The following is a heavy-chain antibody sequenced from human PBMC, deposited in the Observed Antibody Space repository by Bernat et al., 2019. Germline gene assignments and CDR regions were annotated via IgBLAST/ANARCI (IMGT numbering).Heavy chain of an antibody. CDR1: GFTFSSYA. CDR3: ARGGGLNTRVRGDPLDY. D-gene: IGHD3-10*01. J-gene: IGHJ4*02. CDR2: ISYDGSNK. Sequence: QVQLVESGGGVVQPGRSLRLSCAASGFTFSSYAMHWVRQAPGKGLEWVAVISYDGSNKYYADSVKGRFTISRDNSKNTLYLQMNSLRAEDTAVYYCARGGGLNTRVRGDPLDYWGQGTLVTVSS. V-gene: IGHV3-30-3*01.